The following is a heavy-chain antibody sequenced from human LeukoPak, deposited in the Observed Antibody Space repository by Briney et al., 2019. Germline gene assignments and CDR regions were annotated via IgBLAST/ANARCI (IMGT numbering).Heavy chain of an antibody. CDR3: ARGDSSGWYGSLHAFDI. J-gene: IGHJ3*02. CDR1: GFTFSGYG. Sequence: GGSLRLSCAASGFTFSGYGMHWVRQAPGKGLEWVAVISYDGSNKYYADSVKGRFTISRDNSKNTLYLQMNSLRAEDTAVYYCARGDSSGWYGSLHAFDIWGQGTMVTVSS. V-gene: IGHV3-30*03. D-gene: IGHD6-19*01. CDR2: ISYDGSNK.